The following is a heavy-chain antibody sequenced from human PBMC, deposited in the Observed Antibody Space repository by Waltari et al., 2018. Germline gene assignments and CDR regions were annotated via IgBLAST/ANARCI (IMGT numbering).Heavy chain of an antibody. D-gene: IGHD5-18*01. CDR2: VDPEDGET. CDR3: ATVVGDTAITRMTPFDY. CDR1: GYTFTDYY. V-gene: IGHV1-69-2*01. Sequence: EVQLVQSGAEVKKPGATVKISCKASGYTFTDYYMHWVQQAPGKGLEWMGRVDPEDGETIYAEKFQGRVTITADTSTDTAYMELSSLRSGDTAVYYCATVVGDTAITRMTPFDYWGQGTLVTVSS. J-gene: IGHJ4*02.